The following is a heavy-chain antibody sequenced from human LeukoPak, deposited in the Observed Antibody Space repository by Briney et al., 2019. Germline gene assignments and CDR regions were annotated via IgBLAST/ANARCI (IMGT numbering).Heavy chain of an antibody. Sequence: GGSLRLSCAASGFTFSSYAMSWVRQAPGKGLEWVSSISSSSSYIYYADSVKGRFTISRDNAKNSLYLQMNSLRAEDTAVYYCARDPLAAAGTAGHDYWGQGTLVTVSS. V-gene: IGHV3-21*01. CDR1: GFTFSSYA. D-gene: IGHD6-13*01. CDR2: ISSSSSYI. J-gene: IGHJ4*02. CDR3: ARDPLAAAGTAGHDY.